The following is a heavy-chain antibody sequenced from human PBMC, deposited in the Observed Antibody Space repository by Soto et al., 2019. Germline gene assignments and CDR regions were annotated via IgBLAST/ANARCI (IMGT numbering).Heavy chain of an antibody. Sequence: RASVKVSCKASGYTFTGYYMHWVRQAPGQGLEWMGWINPNSGGTNYAQKFQGRVTMTRDTSISTAYMELSRLRSDDTAVYYCARVRRDGYNLYFDYWGQGTLVTVSS. CDR1: GYTFTGYY. D-gene: IGHD5-12*01. J-gene: IGHJ4*02. CDR2: INPNSGGT. CDR3: ARVRRDGYNLYFDY. V-gene: IGHV1-2*02.